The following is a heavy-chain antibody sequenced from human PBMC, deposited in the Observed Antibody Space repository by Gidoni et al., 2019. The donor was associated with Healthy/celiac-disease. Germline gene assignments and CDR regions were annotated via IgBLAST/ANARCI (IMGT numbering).Heavy chain of an antibody. V-gene: IGHV1-46*01. Sequence: VQLVQSGAEVKKPGASVKVSCKTSVYTFTSYYMHWVRQAPGQGLDWMGIINPSGGSTSYAQKFQGRATMTRDTSTSTVYMELSSLRSEDTAVYYCARGDSSGYYVESHSAFDIWGQGTMVTVSS. D-gene: IGHD3-22*01. CDR3: ARGDSSGYYVESHSAFDI. CDR2: INPSGGST. CDR1: VYTFTSYY. J-gene: IGHJ3*02.